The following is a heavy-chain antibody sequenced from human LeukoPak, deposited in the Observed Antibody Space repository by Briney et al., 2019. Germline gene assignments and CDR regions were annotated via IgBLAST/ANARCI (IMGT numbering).Heavy chain of an antibody. J-gene: IGHJ4*02. D-gene: IGHD5-24*01. CDR2: ISWNSNTI. Sequence: TGGSLRLSCAASGFTLDDYAMHWVRQAPGKGLEWVSGISWNSNTIGYVDSVKGRFTISRDNAKNSLYLQMNSLRAEDTAVYYCARWVPVDYWGQGTLVTVSS. CDR1: GFTLDDYA. V-gene: IGHV3-9*01. CDR3: ARWVPVDY.